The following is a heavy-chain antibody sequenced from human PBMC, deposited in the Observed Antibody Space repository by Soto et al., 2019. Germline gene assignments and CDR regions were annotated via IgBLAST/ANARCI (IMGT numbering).Heavy chain of an antibody. Sequence: SETLSLTCALYGGFFSGYYWSWIRQPPGKGLERIGEINHSGSTNYNPSLKSRVTISVDTSKNQFSLKLSSVTAADTAVYYCARGSRLLWFGELSPNYGMDVWGQGTTVTVS. J-gene: IGHJ6*02. CDR1: GGFFSGYY. CDR2: INHSGST. V-gene: IGHV4-34*01. CDR3: ARGSRLLWFGELSPNYGMDV. D-gene: IGHD3-10*01.